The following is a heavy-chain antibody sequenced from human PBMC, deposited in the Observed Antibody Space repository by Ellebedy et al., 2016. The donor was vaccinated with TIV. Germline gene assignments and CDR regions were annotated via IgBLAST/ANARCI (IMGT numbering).Heavy chain of an antibody. CDR1: GFIFSSFE. CDR2: INSGDNTI. D-gene: IGHD3-3*01. Sequence: GGSLRLSCAASGFIFSSFEMNWVRQAPGKGLEWVSFINSGDNTIYYADSVRGRFTISRDNAKNSLYLQMNSLRVEDTAVYYCARELSWSGRDYWGQGTLVTVSS. V-gene: IGHV3-48*03. CDR3: ARELSWSGRDY. J-gene: IGHJ4*02.